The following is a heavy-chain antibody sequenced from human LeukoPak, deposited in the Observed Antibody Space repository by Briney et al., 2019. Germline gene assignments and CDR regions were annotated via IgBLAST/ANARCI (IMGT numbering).Heavy chain of an antibody. Sequence: GGSLRLSCAASGSTFSSYEMNWVRQAPGKGLEWVSYISSSGSTIFYADSVKGRFTISRDNARNSLYLQMNSLRAEDTAVYYCATVYGSGWYADHWGQGTLVTVSS. CDR3: ATVYGSGWYADH. CDR1: GSTFSSYE. V-gene: IGHV3-48*03. D-gene: IGHD6-19*01. CDR2: ISSSGSTI. J-gene: IGHJ4*02.